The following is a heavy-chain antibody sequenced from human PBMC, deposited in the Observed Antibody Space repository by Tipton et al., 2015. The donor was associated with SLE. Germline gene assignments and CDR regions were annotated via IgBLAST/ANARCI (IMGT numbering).Heavy chain of an antibody. CDR3: ARDLFGSRNY. V-gene: IGHV3-53*04. CDR2: IYSGGST. J-gene: IGHJ4*02. CDR1: GFTVSSNY. D-gene: IGHD3-10*01. Sequence: SLRLSCAASGFTVSSNYMSWVRQAPGKGLEWVLVIYSGGSTYYADSVKGRFTISRHNSKNTLYLQMNSLRAEDTAVYYCARDLFGSRNYWGQGTLVTVSS.